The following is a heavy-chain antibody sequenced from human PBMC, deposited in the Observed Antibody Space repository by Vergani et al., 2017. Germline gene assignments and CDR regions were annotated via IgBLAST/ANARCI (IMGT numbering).Heavy chain of an antibody. J-gene: IGHJ6*02. D-gene: IGHD3-10*01. CDR3: ARDDYYGSGSYWPNLRSNYYGMDV. CDR2: IWYDGSNK. CDR1: GFTFSSYG. Sequence: QVQLVESGGGVVQPGRSLRLSCAASGFTFSSYGMHWVRQAPGKGLEWVAVIWYDGSNKYYADSVKGRFTISRDNSKNPLYLQMNSLRAEDTAVYYCARDDYYGSGSYWPNLRSNYYGMDVWGQGTTVTVSS. V-gene: IGHV3-33*01.